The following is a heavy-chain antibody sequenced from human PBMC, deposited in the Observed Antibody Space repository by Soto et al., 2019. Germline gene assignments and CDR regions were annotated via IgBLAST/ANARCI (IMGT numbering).Heavy chain of an antibody. J-gene: IGHJ4*02. Sequence: GGSLRLSCAASGFTVSSNYMSWVRQAPGKGLEWVSVIYSGGSTYYADSVKGRFTISRDNSKNTLYLQMNSLRAEDTAVYYCARDRRGGGGGLDYWGQGTLVTVSS. CDR2: IYSGGST. D-gene: IGHD3-16*01. CDR1: GFTVSSNY. V-gene: IGHV3-66*02. CDR3: ARDRRGGGGGLDY.